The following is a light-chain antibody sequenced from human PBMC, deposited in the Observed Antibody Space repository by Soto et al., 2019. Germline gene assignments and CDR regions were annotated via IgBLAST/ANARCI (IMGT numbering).Light chain of an antibody. CDR3: QHYGSSSNT. J-gene: IGKJ5*01. CDR1: ESVTSSH. CDR2: GAS. Sequence: EIVLTQTPDTQSLSPGERATLSCRASESVTSSHLAWYQQKRGQAPRLLIYGASSRATDIPDRFSGSGSGTDFTLTISRLEPEDFAVYYCQHYGSSSNTFGQGTRLEIK. V-gene: IGKV3-20*01.